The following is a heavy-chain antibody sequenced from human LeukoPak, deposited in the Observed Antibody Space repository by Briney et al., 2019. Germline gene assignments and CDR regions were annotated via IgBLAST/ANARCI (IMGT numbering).Heavy chain of an antibody. D-gene: IGHD3-10*01. Sequence: GGSLRLSCAASGFPFSSYWMHWVRQAPGKGLVWVSHINPDGTSTSSADSVRDRFTISRDNAKNTLYLQMNSLRAEDTAVYYCARDRGGGDDYWGQGTLVTVSS. CDR1: GFPFSSYW. CDR3: ARDRGGGDDY. V-gene: IGHV3-74*01. CDR2: INPDGTST. J-gene: IGHJ4*02.